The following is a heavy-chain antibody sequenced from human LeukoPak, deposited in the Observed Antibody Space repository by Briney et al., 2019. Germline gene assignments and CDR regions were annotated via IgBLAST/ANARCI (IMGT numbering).Heavy chain of an antibody. D-gene: IGHD2-15*01. CDR3: ARALGYCSAGNCYFDY. CDR2: MYPGDSDS. CDR1: GYSFSSYR. J-gene: IGHJ4*02. Sequence: GGSLRLSCKGSGYSFSSYRIGWVRQMSGKGLEWMGIMYPGDSDSRYSPSFQGQVTISADKSTNTAYLKWNSLKASDTAMYYCARALGYCSAGNCYFDYWGQGTLVTVSS. V-gene: IGHV5-51*01.